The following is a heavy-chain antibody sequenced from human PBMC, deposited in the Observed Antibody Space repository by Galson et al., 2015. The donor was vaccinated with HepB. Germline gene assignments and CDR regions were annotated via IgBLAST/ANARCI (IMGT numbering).Heavy chain of an antibody. CDR3: ARDWKGSGWYVDY. CDR2: ISGYHGKT. J-gene: IGHJ4*02. V-gene: IGHV1-18*01. D-gene: IGHD6-19*01. CDR1: GYTFTNYG. Sequence: SVKVSCKASGYTFTNYGISWVRQAPGQGLEWVGWISGYHGKTNYEQRLQGRVTVTADTATSTAYMELRGLRSDDTAVYYCARDWKGSGWYVDYWGQGTLVTVSS.